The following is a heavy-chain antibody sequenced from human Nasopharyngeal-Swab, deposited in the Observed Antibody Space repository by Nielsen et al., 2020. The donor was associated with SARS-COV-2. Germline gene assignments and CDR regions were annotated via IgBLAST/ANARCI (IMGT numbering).Heavy chain of an antibody. CDR3: SREDRWTLTSFYYALDV. CDR2: MYTSGST. J-gene: IGHJ6*02. D-gene: IGHD3-9*01. Sequence: SETLSLTCSVSGVSISSGSYYWSWIRQPAGKGLEWIGHMYTSGSTNYNPSLKSRVPISIDTSKNQFSLRLSSVTAADTAVYYCSREDRWTLTSFYYALDVWGQGTTVTVSS. CDR1: GVSISSGSYY. V-gene: IGHV4-61*09.